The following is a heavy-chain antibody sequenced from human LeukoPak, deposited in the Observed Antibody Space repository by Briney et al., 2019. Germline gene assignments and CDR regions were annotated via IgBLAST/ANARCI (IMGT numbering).Heavy chain of an antibody. V-gene: IGHV4-39*07. CDR3: ARVSSSWYQDWYFDL. CDR1: GASVSGDPYY. CDR2: IYYSGNT. Sequence: KPSETLSLICTVSGASVSGDPYYWGWIRQPPGKGLEWIGSIYYSGNTYYNPSLKSRVTMSVDTSKNQFSLKLSSVTAADTAVYYCARVSSSWYQDWYFDLWGRGTLVTVSS. J-gene: IGHJ2*01. D-gene: IGHD6-13*01.